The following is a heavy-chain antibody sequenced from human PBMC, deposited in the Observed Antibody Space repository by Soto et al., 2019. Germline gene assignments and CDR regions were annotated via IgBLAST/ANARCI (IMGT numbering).Heavy chain of an antibody. CDR1: GFIASSHY. CDR2: VRGSSTT. J-gene: IGHJ6*02. Sequence: PGGSLRLSCAASGFIASSHYMNWVRQAPGKGLEWVSIVRGSSTTYYADSVKGRFTVSRDNSNNTLYLQMDGLRVEDTAVYYCARNSMMDVWGQGTSVTVSS. CDR3: ARNSMMDV. V-gene: IGHV3-53*01.